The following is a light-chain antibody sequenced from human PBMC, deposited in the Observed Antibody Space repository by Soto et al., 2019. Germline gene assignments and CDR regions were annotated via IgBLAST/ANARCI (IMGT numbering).Light chain of an antibody. Sequence: QSALTQPPSASGSPGQSVTISCTGTSSDVGAYNYVSWYQQYPGKAPKLMIYEVNKRPSGVPDRFSGSKSGKTASLTISGLQPEDEADYHCTSYASSNLWVFGGGTKLTVL. CDR3: TSYASSNLWV. CDR1: SSDVGAYNY. V-gene: IGLV2-8*01. J-gene: IGLJ3*02. CDR2: EVN.